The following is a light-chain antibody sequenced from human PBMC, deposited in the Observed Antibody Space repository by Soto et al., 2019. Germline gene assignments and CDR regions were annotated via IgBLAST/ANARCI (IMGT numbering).Light chain of an antibody. Sequence: EIVMTQSPGTLSVSPGERATLSCRASQDIGTNLAWYQQRHGQAPRLLIYAASSRATDIPARFTGRGSGTEFTLTISSLQSEDFAVYFCHQYNNWPLYTFGQGTKLEI. CDR3: HQYNNWPLYT. CDR1: QDIGTN. V-gene: IGKV3-15*01. J-gene: IGKJ2*01. CDR2: AAS.